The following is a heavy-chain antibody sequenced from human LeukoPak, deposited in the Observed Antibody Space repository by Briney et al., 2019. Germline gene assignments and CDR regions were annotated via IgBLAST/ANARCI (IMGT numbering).Heavy chain of an antibody. V-gene: IGHV3-30*04. CDR3: ARGGDYGDFNGMDV. CDR2: ISYDGSNK. CDR1: GFTFSSYA. Sequence: PGGSLRLSCAASGFTFSSYAMHWVRQAPGKGLEWVAVISYDGSNKYYADSVKGRFTISRDNSKNTLYLQMNSLRAEDTAVYYCARGGDYGDFNGMDVWAKGPRSPSPQ. J-gene: IGHJ6*04. D-gene: IGHD4-17*01.